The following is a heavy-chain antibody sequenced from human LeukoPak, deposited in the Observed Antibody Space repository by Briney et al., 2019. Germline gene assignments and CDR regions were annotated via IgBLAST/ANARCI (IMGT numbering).Heavy chain of an antibody. CDR1: GGSISSYY. CDR3: ARDRRYSGYDSALDY. CDR2: IYTSGST. D-gene: IGHD5-12*01. J-gene: IGHJ4*02. Sequence: SETLSLTCTVSGGSISSYYWSWIRQPAGKGLEWIGRIYTSGSTNYNPSLKSRVTMSVDTSKNQFSLKLSSVTAADTAVYYCARDRRYSGYDSALDYWGQGTLVTVSS. V-gene: IGHV4-4*07.